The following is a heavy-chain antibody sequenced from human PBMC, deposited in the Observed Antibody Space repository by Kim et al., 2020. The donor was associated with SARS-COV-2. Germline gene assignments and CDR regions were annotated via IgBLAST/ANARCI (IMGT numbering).Heavy chain of an antibody. Sequence: GGSLRLSCAASGFTFSSYSMNWVRQAPGKGLEWVSSISSSSSYIYYADSVKGRFTISRDNAKNSLYLQMNSLRAEDTAVYYCARSYTYGSGSYQYYFDYWGQGTLVTVSS. CDR1: GFTFSSYS. CDR3: ARSYTYGSGSYQYYFDY. D-gene: IGHD3-10*01. J-gene: IGHJ4*02. CDR2: ISSSSSYI. V-gene: IGHV3-21*01.